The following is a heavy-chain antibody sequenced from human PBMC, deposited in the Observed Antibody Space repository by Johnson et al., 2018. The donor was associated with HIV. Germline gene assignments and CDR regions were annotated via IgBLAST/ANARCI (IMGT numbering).Heavy chain of an antibody. CDR3: ARDFYLLSSSWYSAFDI. CDR1: GFTFSSYA. J-gene: IGHJ3*02. V-gene: IGHV3-30-3*01. CDR2: ISYDGSNK. D-gene: IGHD6-13*01. Sequence: QVQLVESGGGLVQPGRSLRLSCAASGFTFSSYAMHWVRQAPGKGLEWVAVISYDGSNKYYADSVKGRFTISRDNAENSLYLQMNSLRAEDTALYYCARDFYLLSSSWYSAFDIWGQGTMVTVSS.